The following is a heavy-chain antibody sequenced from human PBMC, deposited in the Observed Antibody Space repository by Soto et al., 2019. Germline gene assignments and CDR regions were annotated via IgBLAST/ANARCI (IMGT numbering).Heavy chain of an antibody. CDR2: IYYSGST. V-gene: IGHV4-39*01. CDR1: GGSISSSIYY. D-gene: IGHD3-10*01. J-gene: IGHJ6*02. CDR3: ASGITMVRGVINYYGMDV. Sequence: ETLSLTCTVSGGSISSSIYYWGWIRQPPGKGLEWIGSIYYSGSTYYNPSLKSRVTISVDTSKNQFSLKLSSVTAADTAVYYCASGITMVRGVINYYGMDVWGQGTTVTV.